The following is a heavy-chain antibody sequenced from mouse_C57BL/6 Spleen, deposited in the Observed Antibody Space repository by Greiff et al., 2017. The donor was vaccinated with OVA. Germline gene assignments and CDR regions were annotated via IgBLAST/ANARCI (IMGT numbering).Heavy chain of an antibody. D-gene: IGHD2-3*01. J-gene: IGHJ3*01. CDR1: GYSITSGYY. CDR2: ISYDGSN. Sequence: EVQLQESGPGLVKPSQSLSLTCSVSGYSITSGYYWNWIRQFPGNKLEWMGYISYDGSNNYNPTLKNRISITRDTSKNQFFLKLNSVTTEDTATYYCARDHDLAWFAYWGQGTLVTVSA. V-gene: IGHV3-6*01. CDR3: ARDHDLAWFAY.